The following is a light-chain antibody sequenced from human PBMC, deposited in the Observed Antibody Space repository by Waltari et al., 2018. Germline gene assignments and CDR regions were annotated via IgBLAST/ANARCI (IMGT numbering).Light chain of an antibody. CDR1: SSDIGDNY. CDR2: GNT. V-gene: IGLV1-47*01. J-gene: IGLJ1*01. CDR3: AAWDDNLLYV. Sequence: QSVLTQPPSASGTPGQRVTISCSGSSSDIGDNYVYWYKQLPGTAPKLPIHGNTQRPSGVPDRFSGSKSGTSASLAISDLRSEDEADYYCAAWDDNLLYVFGTGTKVTVL.